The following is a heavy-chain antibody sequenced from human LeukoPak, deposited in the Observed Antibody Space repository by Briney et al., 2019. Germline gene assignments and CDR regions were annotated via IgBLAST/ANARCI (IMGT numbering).Heavy chain of an antibody. V-gene: IGHV1-69*05. CDR2: IIPIFGTA. D-gene: IGHD6-6*01. CDR3: AREPGRGIAARPEDY. CDR1: GGTFSSYA. Sequence: SVKVSCKASGGTFSSYAISWVRQAPGQGLEWMGRIIPIFGTANYAQKFQGRVTITTDESTSTAYMELSSLRSENTAVYYCAREPGRGIAARPEDYWGQGTLVTVSS. J-gene: IGHJ4*02.